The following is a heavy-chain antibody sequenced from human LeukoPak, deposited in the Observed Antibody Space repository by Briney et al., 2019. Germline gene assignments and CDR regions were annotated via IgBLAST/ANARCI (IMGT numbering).Heavy chain of an antibody. CDR1: GYSFTSYW. CDR3: ASPGGQLWSSIDY. J-gene: IGHJ4*02. CDR2: IYPGDSDT. D-gene: IGHD5-18*01. Sequence: GKSLKISCKGSGYSFTSYWIGWVRQMPEKGLEWMGIIYPGDSDTRYSPSFQGQVTISADKSISTAYLQWSSLKASDTAMYYCASPGGQLWSSIDYWGQGTLVTVSS. V-gene: IGHV5-51*01.